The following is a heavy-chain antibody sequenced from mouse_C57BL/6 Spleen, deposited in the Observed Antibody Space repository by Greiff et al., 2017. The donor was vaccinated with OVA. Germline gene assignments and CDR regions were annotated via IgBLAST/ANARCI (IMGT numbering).Heavy chain of an antibody. CDR1: GYSITSGYY. CDR2: ISYDGSN. J-gene: IGHJ2*01. V-gene: IGHV3-6*01. Sequence: EVQLQESGPGLVKPSQSLSLTCSVTGYSITSGYYWNWIRQFPGNKLEWMGYISYDGSNNYNPSLKNRISITRDTSKNQFFLKLNSVTTEDTATYYCAREDYYSNYYFDYWGQGTTLTVSS. CDR3: AREDYYSNYYFDY. D-gene: IGHD2-5*01.